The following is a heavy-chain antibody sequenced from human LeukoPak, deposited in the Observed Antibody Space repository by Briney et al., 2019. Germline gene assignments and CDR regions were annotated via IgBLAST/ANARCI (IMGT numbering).Heavy chain of an antibody. V-gene: IGHV4-59*02. CDR3: ARGVEMATITFLDY. J-gene: IGHJ4*02. CDR1: GFTVSSNY. CDR2: IYYSGST. Sequence: GSLRLSCAASGFTVSSNYMSWIRQPPGKGLEWIGYIYYSGSTNYNPSLKSRVTISVDTSKNQFSLKLSSVTAADTAVYYCARGVEMATITFLDYWGQGTLVTVSS. D-gene: IGHD5-24*01.